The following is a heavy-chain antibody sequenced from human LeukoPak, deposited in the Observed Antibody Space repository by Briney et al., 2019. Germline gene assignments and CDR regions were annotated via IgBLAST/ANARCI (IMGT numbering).Heavy chain of an antibody. Sequence: GGSLRLSCAASGFTFSSYGMHWVHQAPGKGLEWVAFIRYDGSNKYYADSVKGRFTISRDNSKNTLYLQMNSLRAEDTAVYYCAKTYPFTVIWGYFDYWGQGTLVTVSS. CDR1: GFTFSSYG. D-gene: IGHD4-17*01. CDR3: AKTYPFTVIWGYFDY. J-gene: IGHJ4*02. CDR2: IRYDGSNK. V-gene: IGHV3-30*02.